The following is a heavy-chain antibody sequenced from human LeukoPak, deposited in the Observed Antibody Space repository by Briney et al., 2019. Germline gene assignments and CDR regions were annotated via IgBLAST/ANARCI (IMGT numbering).Heavy chain of an antibody. Sequence: PPETLSLTCSVSGVSFSDYHWIWIRQPPAKGLEWRGYSSYSGSTRYTPSLKSRVTMSVDTSKNQFSLRLISVAAADTAVYYCARMYSGTSYYFDFWGQGTLVTVSP. CDR1: GVSFSDYH. V-gene: IGHV4-59*01. CDR3: ARMYSGTSYYFDF. D-gene: IGHD1-26*01. CDR2: SSYSGST. J-gene: IGHJ4*02.